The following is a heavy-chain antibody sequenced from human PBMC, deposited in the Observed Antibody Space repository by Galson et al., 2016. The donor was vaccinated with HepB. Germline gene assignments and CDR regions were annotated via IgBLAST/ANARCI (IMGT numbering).Heavy chain of an antibody. J-gene: IGHJ4*02. CDR1: GVSITTDFW. Sequence: SETLSLTCSVSGVSITTDFWWSWVRQSPGEGVAWIGEVYQTGTAHYNPSFTRRATISVDTSKNQISLTLASVTAADTAIYYCTRGTLGNTASMAFDFRGQGTLVSVSS. CDR3: TRGTLGNTASMAFDF. CDR2: VYQTGTA. V-gene: IGHV4-4*02. D-gene: IGHD3-16*01.